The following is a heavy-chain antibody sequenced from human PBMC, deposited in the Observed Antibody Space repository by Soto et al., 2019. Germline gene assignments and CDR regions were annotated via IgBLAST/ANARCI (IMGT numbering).Heavy chain of an antibody. D-gene: IGHD3-10*01. Sequence: QVQLVESGGGVVQPGRSLRLSCAASGFTFRTHGMNWVRQAPGKGLEWVAVISYDGSDKYYRDSVKGRFTISRDNSKNTLYLQMNSPRAEDTAVYYCAKDYNAGYGWYFDRWGRGTLVIVSS. J-gene: IGHJ2*01. CDR3: AKDYNAGYGWYFDR. V-gene: IGHV3-30*18. CDR2: ISYDGSDK. CDR1: GFTFRTHG.